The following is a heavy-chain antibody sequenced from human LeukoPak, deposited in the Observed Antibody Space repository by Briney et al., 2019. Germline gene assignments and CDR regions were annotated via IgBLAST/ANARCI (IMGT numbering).Heavy chain of an antibody. CDR1: GGSISPYY. D-gene: IGHD2-15*01. V-gene: IGHV4-59*01. J-gene: IGHJ4*02. Sequence: SETLTLTCSVSGGSISPYYWSWIRQPPGKGLEWVGYIYYGGTTNYNPSLQSRVTISVAPSKNQFSLKLSSVPAADTALYYCARDRPSAGGFDYWGQGTLVTVSS. CDR3: ARDRPSAGGFDY. CDR2: IYYGGTT.